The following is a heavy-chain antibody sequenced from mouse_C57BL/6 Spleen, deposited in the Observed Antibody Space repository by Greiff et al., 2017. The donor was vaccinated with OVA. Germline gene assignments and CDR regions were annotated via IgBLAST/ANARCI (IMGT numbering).Heavy chain of an antibody. CDR2: INPGSGGT. Sequence: QVQLKQSGAELVRPGTSVKVSCKASGYAFTNYLIEWVKQRPGQGLEWIGVINPGSGGTNYNEKFKGKATLTADKSSSTAYMQLSSLTSEDSAVYFCARENYGYDRYFDVWGTGTTVTVSS. D-gene: IGHD2-2*01. CDR3: ARENYGYDRYFDV. V-gene: IGHV1-54*01. J-gene: IGHJ1*03. CDR1: GYAFTNYL.